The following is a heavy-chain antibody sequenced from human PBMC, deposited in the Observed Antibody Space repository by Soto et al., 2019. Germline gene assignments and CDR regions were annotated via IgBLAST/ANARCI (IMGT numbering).Heavy chain of an antibody. CDR3: ARGYCSGGSYYYYGMDV. Sequence: GESLKISCKGSGYSFTSYWIGWVRQIPGKGLEWMGIIYPGDSDTRYSPSFQGQDTISADKSISTAYLQWSSLKASDTAMYYCARGYCSGGSYYYYGMDVWGQGTTVTVSS. D-gene: IGHD2-15*01. V-gene: IGHV5-51*01. J-gene: IGHJ6*02. CDR1: GYSFTSYW. CDR2: IYPGDSDT.